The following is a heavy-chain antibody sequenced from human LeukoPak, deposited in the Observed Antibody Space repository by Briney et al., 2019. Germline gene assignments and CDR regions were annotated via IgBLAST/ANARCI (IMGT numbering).Heavy chain of an antibody. J-gene: IGHJ5*02. CDR1: GGSISSGDHY. CDR3: ARALQWERGEFDP. V-gene: IGHV4-30-4*01. Sequence: SETLSLTCIVSGGSISSGDHYWNWIRQPPGKGLEWIGYIYYSGSTFYNPSLKSRVTISVDTSKNQFSLKLSSVTAADTAVYYCARALQWERGEFDPWGQGTLVTVSS. CDR2: IYYSGST. D-gene: IGHD1-26*01.